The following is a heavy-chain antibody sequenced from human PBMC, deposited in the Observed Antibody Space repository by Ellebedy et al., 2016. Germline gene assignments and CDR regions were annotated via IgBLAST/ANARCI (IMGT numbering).Heavy chain of an antibody. CDR2: ISSSGAST. Sequence: GGSLRLSCTASGFTFSSYAMSWVRQAPGKGLEWASGISSSGASTYYADSVKGRFSISRDNSKNTLFLQLNSLRAEDTAVYYCANSPRENYARWEYWGQGTLVTVSS. D-gene: IGHD1-7*01. V-gene: IGHV3-23*01. CDR3: ANSPRENYARWEY. CDR1: GFTFSSYA. J-gene: IGHJ4*02.